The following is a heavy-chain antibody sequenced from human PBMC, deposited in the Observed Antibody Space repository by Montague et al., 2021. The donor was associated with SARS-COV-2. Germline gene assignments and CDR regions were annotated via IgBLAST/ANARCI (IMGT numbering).Heavy chain of an antibody. CDR1: GGSFSVYY. V-gene: IGHV4-34*01. D-gene: IGHD2-2*01. CDR3: AKEREVVRAARTLVAFDL. Sequence: SETLSLTCAVYGGSFSVYYWSWLRQSPRSGLEWIAEIKHSGTANYNPSLKSRVSISVDTSKNRFTLKLTSVTAADTAMYYCAKEREVVRAARTLVAFDLWGQGTMVTVSS. CDR2: IKHSGTA. J-gene: IGHJ3*01.